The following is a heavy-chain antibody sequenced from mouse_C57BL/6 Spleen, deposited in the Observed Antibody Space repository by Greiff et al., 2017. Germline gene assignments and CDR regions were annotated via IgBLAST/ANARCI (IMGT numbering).Heavy chain of an antibody. CDR2: IYPGDGDT. V-gene: IGHV1-82*01. Sequence: VQLQQSGPELVKPGASVKISCTASGYAFSSSWMNWVKQRPGKGLEWIGRIYPGDGDTNYNGKFKGKATLTADKYSSTAYMQLSSLTSEDSAVYFCARLNLPDYFDYWGQGTTLTVSS. CDR3: ARLNLPDYFDY. D-gene: IGHD1-3*01. J-gene: IGHJ2*01. CDR1: GYAFSSSW.